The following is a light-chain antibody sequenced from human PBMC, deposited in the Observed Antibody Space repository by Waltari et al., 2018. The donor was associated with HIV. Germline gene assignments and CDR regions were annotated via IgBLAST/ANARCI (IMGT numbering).Light chain of an antibody. Sequence: DIQMTPSPSSLSASVGDRVPITCRASQTIRSYFNWYQQKPGKPPMLLIYCASTVHSGVSSRFSGSGSGTDFTLTISSLQPEDFATYYCQQSYSTPRTFGQGTKLEIK. CDR2: CAS. V-gene: IGKV1-39*01. CDR1: QTIRSY. J-gene: IGKJ2*01. CDR3: QQSYSTPRT.